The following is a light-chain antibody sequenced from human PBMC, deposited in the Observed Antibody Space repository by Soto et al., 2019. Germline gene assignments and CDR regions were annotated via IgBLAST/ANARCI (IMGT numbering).Light chain of an antibody. J-gene: IGKJ1*01. CDR3: QQRSNWPRT. CDR1: HSISDT. CDR2: DVS. Sequence: EIVMTRSRATLSVSPGERATLSFRASHSISDTLAWYQQKPGQAPRLLIYDVSNRAAGIPARFSGSGSGTDFTLTISSLEPEDFAVYYCQQRSNWPRTFGQGTKVDIK. V-gene: IGKV3-11*01.